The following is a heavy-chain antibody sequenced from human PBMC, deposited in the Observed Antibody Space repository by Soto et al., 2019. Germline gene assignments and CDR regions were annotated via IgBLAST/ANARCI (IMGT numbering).Heavy chain of an antibody. J-gene: IGHJ5*02. V-gene: IGHV3-21*01. CDR2: ISSSGTYI. D-gene: IGHD6-19*01. CDR3: ARGQLGRTLYSSGTEFDP. Sequence: GGSLRLSCAASGFTFSSYSMNWVRQAPGKGLEWVSSISSSGTYIYYADSVKGRFTISRDNAKNSLYLQMNSLRAEDTAVYYCARGQLGRTLYSSGTEFDPWGQGTLVTVSS. CDR1: GFTFSSYS.